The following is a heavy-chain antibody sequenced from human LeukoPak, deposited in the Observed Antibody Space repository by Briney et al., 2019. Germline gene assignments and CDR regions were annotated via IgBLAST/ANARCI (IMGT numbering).Heavy chain of an antibody. D-gene: IGHD5-24*01. Sequence: GASVKVSCKASGYTFTGYYMHWVRQAPGQGLEWMGWINPNSGGTNYAQKFQGRVTMTRDTSISTAYMELSRLRSDDTAVYYCARDYRDGYNYYFDYWGQGTLVTVSS. CDR3: ARDYRDGYNYYFDY. J-gene: IGHJ4*02. V-gene: IGHV1-2*02. CDR2: INPNSGGT. CDR1: GYTFTGYY.